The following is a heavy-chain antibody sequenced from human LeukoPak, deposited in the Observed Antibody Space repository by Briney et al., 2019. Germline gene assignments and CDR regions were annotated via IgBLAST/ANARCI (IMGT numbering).Heavy chain of an antibody. Sequence: GASVKVSCKASGYTFTSYGISWVRQAPGQGLEWMGWISAYNGNTNYAQKFQGRVTMTRDTSTSTVYMELSSLRSEDTAVYYCARPKNWNDANYFDYWGQGTLVTVSS. J-gene: IGHJ4*02. D-gene: IGHD1-1*01. V-gene: IGHV1-18*01. CDR2: ISAYNGNT. CDR3: ARPKNWNDANYFDY. CDR1: GYTFTSYG.